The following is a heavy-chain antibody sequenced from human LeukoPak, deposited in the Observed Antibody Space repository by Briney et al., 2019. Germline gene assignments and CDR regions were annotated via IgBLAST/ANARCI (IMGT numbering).Heavy chain of an antibody. CDR3: ARRVIATCYYFDY. J-gene: IGHJ4*02. CDR2: IYHSGST. D-gene: IGHD3-16*02. V-gene: IGHV4-38-2*01. Sequence: PSETLSLTCAVSGYSISSGYYWGWIRQPPGKGLDWIGSIYHSGSTYYNPSLKSRVTISVDTSKNQFSLKLSSGTAADTAVYYCARRVIATCYYFDYWGEGTLVTVSS. CDR1: GYSISSGYY.